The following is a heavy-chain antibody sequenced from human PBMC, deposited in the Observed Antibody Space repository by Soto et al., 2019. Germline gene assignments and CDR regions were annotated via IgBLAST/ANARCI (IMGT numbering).Heavy chain of an antibody. CDR2: IYYSGST. CDR3: ARDSCSGDTCYSRFDY. D-gene: IGHD2-15*01. J-gene: IGHJ4*02. CDR1: GGSISSGDYY. Sequence: TSETLSLTCTVSGGSISSGDYYWSWIRQPPGKGLEWIGYIYYSGSTYYNPSLKSRVTMSVDTSKNHFSLILSSVTAADTAVYYCARDSCSGDTCYSRFDYWGRGILVTVSS. V-gene: IGHV4-30-4*01.